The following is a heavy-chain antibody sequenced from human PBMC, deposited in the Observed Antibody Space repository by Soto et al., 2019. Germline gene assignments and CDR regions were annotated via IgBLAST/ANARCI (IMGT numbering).Heavy chain of an antibody. J-gene: IGHJ6*02. CDR1: GYTFTRYD. Sequence: QVQLVQSGAEVKKPGASVKVSCKASGYTFTRYDNNGVRHATGQGLEWMGWMHPNSGKTGYAQKFQGRITVTRNTSIRAAYLVLSSLSSEHTAVYYGAREKTSSGMDVWGPGPTVTVSS. CDR2: MHPNSGKT. V-gene: IGHV1-8*01. CDR3: AREKTSSGMDV.